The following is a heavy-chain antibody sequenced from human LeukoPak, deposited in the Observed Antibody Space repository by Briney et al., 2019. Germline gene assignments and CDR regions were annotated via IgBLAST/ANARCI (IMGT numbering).Heavy chain of an antibody. D-gene: IGHD2-2*01. J-gene: IGHJ4*02. CDR3: ARDYLYAFDY. V-gene: IGHV3-48*01. Sequence: GGSLRLSCAASGISFSSYSMNWVRQAPGKGLEWVSYISGSGNAKHYTDSVKGRFTISRDNAKNALYLQMNSLRAEDTAVYFCARDYLYAFDYWGQGTLVTVSS. CDR1: GISFSSYS. CDR2: ISGSGNAK.